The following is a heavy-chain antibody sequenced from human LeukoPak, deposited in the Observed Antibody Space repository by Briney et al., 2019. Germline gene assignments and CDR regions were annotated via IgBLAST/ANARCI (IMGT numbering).Heavy chain of an antibody. Sequence: GGSLRLSCEVSGFIFSYYGMNWVRQAPGKGLEWVSAISDSGDATYYADSVKGRFTISRDNSKSTLYLQMNSLRAEDTAVYYCARGDLRLGDLPPFDYWGQGTLVTVSS. CDR3: ARGDLRLGDLPPFDY. D-gene: IGHD3-16*01. V-gene: IGHV3-23*01. CDR2: ISDSGDAT. J-gene: IGHJ4*02. CDR1: GFIFSYYG.